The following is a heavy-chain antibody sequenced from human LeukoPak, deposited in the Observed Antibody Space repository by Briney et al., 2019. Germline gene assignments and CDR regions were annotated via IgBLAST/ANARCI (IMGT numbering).Heavy chain of an antibody. Sequence: PGGSLRLSCAASGFPFTSYEMNWVRQAPGKGLEWVSYISSSGSTIYYADSVKGRFTISRDNAKNSLYLQMNSLRAEDTAVYYCAARIVGATEADYWGQGTLVTVSS. D-gene: IGHD1-26*01. CDR2: ISSSGSTI. CDR3: AARIVGATEADY. CDR1: GFPFTSYE. J-gene: IGHJ4*02. V-gene: IGHV3-48*03.